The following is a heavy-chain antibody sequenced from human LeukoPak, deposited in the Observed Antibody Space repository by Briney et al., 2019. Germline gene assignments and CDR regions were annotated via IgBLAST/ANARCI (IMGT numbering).Heavy chain of an antibody. CDR3: AISPGSSSWSHPPGNFGY. CDR2: ISAYNGNT. CDR1: GYTFTSYG. Sequence: ASVKVSCKASGYTFTSYGISWVRQAPGQGLEWMGWISAYNGNTNYAQKLQGRVTMTTDTSTSTAYTELRSLRSDDTAVYYCAISPGSSSWSHPPGNFGYWGQGTLVTVSS. V-gene: IGHV1-18*04. D-gene: IGHD6-13*01. J-gene: IGHJ4*02.